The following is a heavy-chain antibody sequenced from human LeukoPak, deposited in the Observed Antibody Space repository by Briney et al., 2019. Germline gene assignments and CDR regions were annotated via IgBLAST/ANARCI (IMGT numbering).Heavy chain of an antibody. CDR1: GGSFSGYY. D-gene: IGHD3-10*01. Sequence: SETLSLTCAVYGGSFSGYYWSWIRQPPGKGLEWIGEINHSGSTNYNPSLKSRVTISVDTSKNQFSLKLSSVTAADTAMYYCARPYGSGSYYFDYWGQGTLVTVSS. J-gene: IGHJ4*02. CDR2: INHSGST. CDR3: ARPYGSGSYYFDY. V-gene: IGHV4-34*01.